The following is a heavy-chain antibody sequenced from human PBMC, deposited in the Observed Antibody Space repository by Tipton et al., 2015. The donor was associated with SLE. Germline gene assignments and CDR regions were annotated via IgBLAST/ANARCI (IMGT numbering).Heavy chain of an antibody. V-gene: IGHV4-34*01. J-gene: IGHJ4*02. Sequence: LRLSCAVYGGSFSGYYWGWIRQPPGKGLEWIGEINHSGSTNCNPSLKSRVTISVDTSKNQFSLKLSSVTAADTAVYYCARLSITGTVKYFDYWGQGTLVTVSS. CDR2: INHSGST. CDR3: ARLSITGTVKYFDY. D-gene: IGHD1-7*01. CDR1: GGSFSGYY.